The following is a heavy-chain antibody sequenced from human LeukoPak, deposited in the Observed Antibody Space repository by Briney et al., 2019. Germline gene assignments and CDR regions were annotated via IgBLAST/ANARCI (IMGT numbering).Heavy chain of an antibody. J-gene: IGHJ6*03. CDR1: GFTFTNYA. CDR2: ISGSGGST. CDR3: AKVQSGTTYYYYMDV. V-gene: IGHV3-23*01. D-gene: IGHD1-7*01. Sequence: GGSLRLSCAASGFTFTNYAMTWVRQTPGKGLEWVSAISGSGGSTYYADSVKGRFTISRDNSKNTLYLQMNSLRAEDTAVYYCAKVQSGTTYYYYMDVWGKGTTVTVSS.